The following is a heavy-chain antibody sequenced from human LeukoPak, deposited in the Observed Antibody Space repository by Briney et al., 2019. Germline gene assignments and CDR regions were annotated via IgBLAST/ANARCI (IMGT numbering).Heavy chain of an antibody. CDR3: ARERKYSSSSDFDY. Sequence: GGSLRLSCVASGFTVSSNYMSWVRQAPGKGLEWVSVIYSGGSTYYADSVKGRSTISRDNSKNTLYLQMNSLRAEDTAVYYCARERKYSSSSDFDYWGQGTLVTVSS. CDR2: IYSGGST. CDR1: GFTVSSNY. D-gene: IGHD6-6*01. V-gene: IGHV3-66*02. J-gene: IGHJ4*02.